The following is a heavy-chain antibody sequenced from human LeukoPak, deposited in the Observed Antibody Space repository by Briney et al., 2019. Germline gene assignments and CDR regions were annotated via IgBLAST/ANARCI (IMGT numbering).Heavy chain of an antibody. CDR1: GYTFTGYY. CDR2: INPNSGGT. CDR3: AGRLGYCSSTSTHLRDRSGCMAGAYPL. J-gene: IGHJ4*02. D-gene: IGHD2-2*01. Sequence: ASVKVSCKASGYTFTGYYMHWVRQAPGQGLEWMGWINPNSGGTNYAQKFQGRVTMTRDTSISTAYMELSRLRSDDTAVYYCAGRLGYCSSTSTHLRDRSGCMAGAYPLWGQRTLVTVSS. V-gene: IGHV1-2*02.